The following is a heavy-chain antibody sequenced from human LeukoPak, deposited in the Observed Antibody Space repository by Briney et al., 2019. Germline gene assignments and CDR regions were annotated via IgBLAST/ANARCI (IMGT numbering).Heavy chain of an antibody. CDR2: VRGNGDST. CDR3: AKGFFGSGSFPHNFDY. Sequence: GGSLRLSCAASGFTFSSFAMHWVRQAPGKGMEWVAVVRGNGDSTHYADSVKGRFTISRDNSKNTLYLQMNSLRDEDTAVYYCAKGFFGSGSFPHNFDYWGQGTLVTVSS. J-gene: IGHJ4*02. D-gene: IGHD3-10*01. CDR1: GFTFSSFA. V-gene: IGHV3-23*01.